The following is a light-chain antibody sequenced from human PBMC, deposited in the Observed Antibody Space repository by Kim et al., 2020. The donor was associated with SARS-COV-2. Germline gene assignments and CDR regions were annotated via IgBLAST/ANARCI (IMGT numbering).Light chain of an antibody. J-gene: IGLJ2*01. Sequence: GQKVTISCSGSSSNIGNNYVSWYQQLPGTAPKLLIYDNNKRPSGIPDRFSGSKSGTSATLGITGLQTVDEADYYCGTWDSSLSAVVFGGGTQLTVL. V-gene: IGLV1-51*01. CDR3: GTWDSSLSAVV. CDR2: DNN. CDR1: SSNIGNNY.